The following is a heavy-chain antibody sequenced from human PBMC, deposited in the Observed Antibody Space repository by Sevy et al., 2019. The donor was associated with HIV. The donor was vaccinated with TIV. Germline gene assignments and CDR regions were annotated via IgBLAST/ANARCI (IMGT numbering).Heavy chain of an antibody. Sequence: GGSLRLSCAASGSIFSSYYMNWVRQAPGKGLEWVSSISSRSSDKYYADSVKGRFTISRDNAKKSLYLQMNSLTAEDTAVYYCAGDSHSGYENYYHGMDVWGQGTTVTVSS. CDR2: ISSRSSDK. CDR3: AGDSHSGYENYYHGMDV. D-gene: IGHD5-12*01. V-gene: IGHV3-21*01. J-gene: IGHJ6*02. CDR1: GSIFSSYY.